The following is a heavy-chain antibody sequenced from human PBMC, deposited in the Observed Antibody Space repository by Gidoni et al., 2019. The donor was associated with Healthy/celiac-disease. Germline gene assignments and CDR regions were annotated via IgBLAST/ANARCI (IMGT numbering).Heavy chain of an antibody. CDR3: TRHEGCSSTSCQGEAFDI. CDR2: IRSKANSYAT. CDR1: GFTFSGSD. J-gene: IGHJ3*02. D-gene: IGHD2-2*01. V-gene: IGHV3-73*02. Sequence: EVQLVESGGGLVQPGGSLKLSCAASGFTFSGSDMHWVRQASGKGLEWVGRIRSKANSYATAYAASVKGRFTISRDDSKNTAYLQMNSLKTEDTAVYYCTRHEGCSSTSCQGEAFDIWGQGTMVTVSS.